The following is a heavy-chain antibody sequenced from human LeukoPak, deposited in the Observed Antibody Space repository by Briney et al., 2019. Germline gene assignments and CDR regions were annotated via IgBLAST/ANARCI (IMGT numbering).Heavy chain of an antibody. CDR3: AKDIRATENLFFDY. J-gene: IGHJ4*02. CDR2: ISWDGGST. Sequence: GGSLRLSCAASGFTLDDYTMHWVRQAPGKGLEWVSLISWDGGSTYYADSVKGRFTISRDNSKNSLYLQMNSLRTEDTALYYCAKDIRATENLFFDYWGQGTLVTVSS. CDR1: GFTLDDYT. D-gene: IGHD1-14*01. V-gene: IGHV3-43*01.